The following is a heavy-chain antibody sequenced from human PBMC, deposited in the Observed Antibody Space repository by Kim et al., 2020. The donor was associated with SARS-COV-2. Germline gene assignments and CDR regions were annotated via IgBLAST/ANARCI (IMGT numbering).Heavy chain of an antibody. CDR2: IDPSDSYT. CDR3: ARRSPVYSSSPLVDY. CDR1: GYSFTSYW. D-gene: IGHD6-13*01. J-gene: IGHJ4*02. V-gene: IGHV5-10-1*01. Sequence: GESLKISCKGSGYSFTSYWISWVRQMPGKGLEWMGRIDPSDSYTNYSPSFQGHVTISADKSISTAYLQWSSLKASDTAMYYCARRSPVYSSSPLVDYWGQGTLVTGSS.